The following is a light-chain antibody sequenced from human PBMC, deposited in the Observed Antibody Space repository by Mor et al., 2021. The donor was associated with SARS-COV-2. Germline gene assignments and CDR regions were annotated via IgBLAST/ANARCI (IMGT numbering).Light chain of an antibody. J-gene: IGKJ5*01. CDR3: QQFNSYPLT. V-gene: IGKV1-9*01. CDR2: GTS. Sequence: QQKEWTDVKLLIYGTSTLQSGVPSSFSGSGSGTEFTLTINSLQTVDSATYYCQQFNSYPLTFGQGSRL.